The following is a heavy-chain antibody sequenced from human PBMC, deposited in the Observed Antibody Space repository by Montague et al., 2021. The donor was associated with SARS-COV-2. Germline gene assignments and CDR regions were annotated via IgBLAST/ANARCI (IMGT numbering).Heavy chain of an antibody. CDR3: ARVKWVLSVGNVFDI. J-gene: IGHJ3*02. D-gene: IGHD3-16*01. CDR1: GGSISSGSYY. CDR2: IYHSGNT. V-gene: IGHV4-39*01. Sequence: SETLSLTCTVSGGSISSGSYYWAWLRQPPGQELVWIVSIYHSGNTFPSLSIKSRVSMYAYTYQNQLSLKLSPATAADTSLYSCARVKWVLSVGNVFDIWGRGTMVTVSS.